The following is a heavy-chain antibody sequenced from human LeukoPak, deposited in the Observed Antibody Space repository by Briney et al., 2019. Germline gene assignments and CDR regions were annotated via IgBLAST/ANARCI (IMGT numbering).Heavy chain of an antibody. J-gene: IGHJ4*02. Sequence: QPGRSLRLSCAASGFTFSSYAMHWVRQAPGKGLEWVAVISYDGSNKYYADSVKGRFTISRDNSKNTLYLQMNSLRAEDTAVYDCAKVTFGESHFDYWGQGTLVTVSS. CDR2: ISYDGSNK. D-gene: IGHD3-10*01. CDR3: AKVTFGESHFDY. V-gene: IGHV3-30*04. CDR1: GFTFSSYA.